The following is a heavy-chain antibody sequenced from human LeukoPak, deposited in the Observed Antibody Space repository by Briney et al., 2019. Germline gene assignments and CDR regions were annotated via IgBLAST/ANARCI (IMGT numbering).Heavy chain of an antibody. CDR2: ISSSSGTI. D-gene: IGHD4-17*01. J-gene: IGHJ5*02. Sequence: GGSLRLSCAVPGFTFSSYSMNWVRQAPGKGLEGGSYISSSSGTIYYADSVKGRFTISRDNAKNSLYLQMNSLRVEDTAVYYCAGSTANWFDPWGQGTLVTVSA. V-gene: IGHV3-48*01. CDR3: AGSTANWFDP. CDR1: GFTFSSYS.